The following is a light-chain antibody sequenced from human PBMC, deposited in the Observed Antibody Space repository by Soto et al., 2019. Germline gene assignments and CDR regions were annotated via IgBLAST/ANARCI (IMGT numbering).Light chain of an antibody. CDR1: SSDVGAYNY. CDR3: CSYTTSSTVV. Sequence: QAASVSGSPGQSITISCTGTSSDVGAYNYVSWYQQYPGKAPKVMIYDVSNRPSGVSNRFSGSKSGNTASLTISGLQAEDEADYYCCSYTTSSTVVFGGGTKLTVL. V-gene: IGLV2-14*01. J-gene: IGLJ2*01. CDR2: DVS.